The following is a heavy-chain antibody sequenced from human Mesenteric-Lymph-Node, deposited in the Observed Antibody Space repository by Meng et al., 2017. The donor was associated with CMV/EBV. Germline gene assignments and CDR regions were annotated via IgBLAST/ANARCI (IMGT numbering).Heavy chain of an antibody. V-gene: IGHV3-66*02. D-gene: IGHD1-1*01. CDR1: GFTVTSNY. Sequence: GGSLRLSCAASGFTVTSNYMSWVRQAPGKGLEWVSVVYSAGSSYYADSVKGRFTVSRDNSKNTLYLQMNSLTAGDTAVCYCARGKRVAGGETGMDVWGQGTTVTVSS. J-gene: IGHJ6*02. CDR2: VYSAGSS. CDR3: ARGKRVAGGETGMDV.